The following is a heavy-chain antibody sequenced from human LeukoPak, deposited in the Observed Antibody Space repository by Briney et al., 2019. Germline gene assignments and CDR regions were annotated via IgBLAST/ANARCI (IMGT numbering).Heavy chain of an antibody. V-gene: IGHV4-59*12. CDR2: IYYSGST. CDR1: GGSISSYY. J-gene: IGHJ4*02. D-gene: IGHD3-22*01. Sequence: SETLSLTCTVSGGSISSYYWSWIRQPPGKGLEWIGYIYYSGSTNYNPSLKSRVTISVDTSKNQFSLKLSSVTAADTAVYYCARVCNDSSGYYLQGVDYWGQGTLVTVSS. CDR3: ARVCNDSSGYYLQGVDY.